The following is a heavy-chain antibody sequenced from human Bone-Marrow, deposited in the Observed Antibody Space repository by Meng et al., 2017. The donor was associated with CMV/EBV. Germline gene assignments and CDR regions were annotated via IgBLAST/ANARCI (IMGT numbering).Heavy chain of an antibody. J-gene: IGHJ5*02. V-gene: IGHV1-69*01. CDR1: YA. CDR2: IIPIFGTA. CDR3: ARASSPGGFGELPHRAGGFDP. D-gene: IGHD3-10*01. Sequence: YAISWVRQAPGQGLEWMGGIIPIFGTANYAQKFQGRVTITADESTSTAYMELSSLSSEDTAVYYCARASSPGGFGELPHRAGGFDPWGQGTLVTVSS.